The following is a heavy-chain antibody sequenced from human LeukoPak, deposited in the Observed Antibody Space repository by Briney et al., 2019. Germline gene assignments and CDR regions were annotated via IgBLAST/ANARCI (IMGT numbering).Heavy chain of an antibody. V-gene: IGHV4-59*08. J-gene: IGHJ4*02. CDR3: ARHGSWYSSGWYDY. CDR1: GGSISSYY. D-gene: IGHD6-19*01. CDR2: IYYSGST. Sequence: NPSETLSLTCTVSGGSISSYYWSWIRQPPGKGLEWIGYIYYSGSTNYNPSLKSRVTISVDTSKNQFSLKLSSVTAADTAVYYCARHGSWYSSGWYDYWGQGTLVTVSS.